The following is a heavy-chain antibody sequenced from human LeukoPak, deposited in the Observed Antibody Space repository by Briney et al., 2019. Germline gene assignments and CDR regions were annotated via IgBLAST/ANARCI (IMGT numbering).Heavy chain of an antibody. CDR1: GGSISSYY. J-gene: IGHJ6*03. D-gene: IGHD2-15*01. Sequence: SETLSLTXTVSGGSISSYYWSWIRQPAGKGLEWIGRIYTSGSTNYNPSLKSRVTMSVDTSKNQFSLKLSSVTAADTAVYYCARDRYCSGGSCYSTYYYYYMDVWGKGTTVTVSS. V-gene: IGHV4-4*07. CDR2: IYTSGST. CDR3: ARDRYCSGGSCYSTYYYYYMDV.